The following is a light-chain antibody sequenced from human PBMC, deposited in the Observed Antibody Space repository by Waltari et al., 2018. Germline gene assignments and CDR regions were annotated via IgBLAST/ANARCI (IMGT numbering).Light chain of an antibody. CDR1: QTVSSSF. V-gene: IGKV3-20*01. J-gene: IGKJ1*01. CDR3: QQYGRSPRT. Sequence: EIVLTQSPGTLSLSPGERATLACRASQTVSSSFLAWYQQKPGQAPRLLIYAAFSRATGIPARFSGSGSGTDFTLTISRLEPEDFAVYYCQQYGRSPRTFGQGTKVEIK. CDR2: AAF.